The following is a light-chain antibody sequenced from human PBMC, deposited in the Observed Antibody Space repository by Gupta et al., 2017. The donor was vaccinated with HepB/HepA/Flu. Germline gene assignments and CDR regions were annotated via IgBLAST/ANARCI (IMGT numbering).Light chain of an antibody. CDR2: EDK. J-gene: IGLJ2*01. V-gene: IGLV3-1*01. CDR1: KFQYQY. CDR3: QAWDGATAEVV. Sequence: SYALSLLPSVPSSPGKTASIPSSGDKFQYQYVCWYQQKPGQSPVVVIYEDKKRPSGIPERFSGSNSGNTATLTISGAQAIDEADYYCQAWDGATAEVVFGGGTKLAVL.